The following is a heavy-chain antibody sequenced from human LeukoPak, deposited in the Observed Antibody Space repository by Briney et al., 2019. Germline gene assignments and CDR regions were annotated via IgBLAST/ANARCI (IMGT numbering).Heavy chain of an antibody. CDR2: INPNSGGT. D-gene: IGHD4-17*01. Sequence: ASVKVSCKASGYTFTGYYMHWVRQAPGQGLEWMGWINPNSGGTNYAQKLQGRVTMTTDTSTSTAYMELRSLRSDDTAVYYCARAGDHGDYPYDYWGQGTLVTVSS. J-gene: IGHJ4*02. CDR3: ARAGDHGDYPYDY. V-gene: IGHV1-2*02. CDR1: GYTFTGYY.